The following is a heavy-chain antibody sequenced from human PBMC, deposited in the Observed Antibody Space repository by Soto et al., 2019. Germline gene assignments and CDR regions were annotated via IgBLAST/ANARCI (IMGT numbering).Heavy chain of an antibody. D-gene: IGHD3-9*01. J-gene: IGHJ4*02. CDR1: GGAINDHY. Sequence: TLSLTCTLSGGAINDHYWSFIRQPPGKGLEWIGYIYYNGNTNYNPSLESRVTISVDRSRNQFSLRLTSLTAADTAVYYCARVRTGYFDYWGRGALVTVSS. V-gene: IGHV4-59*11. CDR3: ARVRTGYFDY. CDR2: IYYNGNT.